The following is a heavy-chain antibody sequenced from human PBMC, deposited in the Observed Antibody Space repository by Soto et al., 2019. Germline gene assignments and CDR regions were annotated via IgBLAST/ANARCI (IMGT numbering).Heavy chain of an antibody. CDR3: ARVLGSGYGSARGFYPF. V-gene: IGHV4-30-4*01. CDR2: IYSRGDT. CDR1: GGSIRGGDYY. J-gene: IGHJ4*02. Sequence: SETLSLTCTVSGGSIRGGDYYWTWIRQSPGKGLEWIGYIYSRGDTSYNPSVESRVTISRDTSKNQFSLNLSSVTAADTAVYYCARVLGSGYGSARGFYPFWAQGTLDIVSS. D-gene: IGHD4-17*01.